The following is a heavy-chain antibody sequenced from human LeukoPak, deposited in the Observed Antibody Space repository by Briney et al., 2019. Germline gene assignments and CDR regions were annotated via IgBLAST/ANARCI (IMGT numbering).Heavy chain of an antibody. CDR3: ARDLSWIFFDY. CDR1: GFTFSNYW. J-gene: IGHJ4*02. CDR2: IKEDGSEK. Sequence: GGSLRLSCAASGFTFSNYWMSWVRQAPGKGLEWVANIKEDGSEKYYVDSVKGRFTISRDNAKNTLYLQINSLRVEDTAVYYCARDLSWIFFDYWGQGTQVTVSS. D-gene: IGHD3-3*01. V-gene: IGHV3-7*01.